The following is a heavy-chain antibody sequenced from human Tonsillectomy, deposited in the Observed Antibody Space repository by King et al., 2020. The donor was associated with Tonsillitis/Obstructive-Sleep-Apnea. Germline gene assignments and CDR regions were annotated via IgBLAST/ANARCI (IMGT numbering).Heavy chain of an antibody. V-gene: IGHV3-23*04. CDR3: AKRNYYGSCSYFYYFDY. CDR2: ISGNGGST. D-gene: IGHD3-10*01. Sequence: VQLVESGGDLVQPGGSLRLSCAASGLTFSNYAMSWVRQAPGKGLEWVSAISGNGGSTYYPDSVKGRFTISRDNSKNTLYLQMNSLRAEDTAVYYFAKRNYYGSCSYFYYFDYWGQGTLVTVSS. CDR1: GLTFSNYA. J-gene: IGHJ4*02.